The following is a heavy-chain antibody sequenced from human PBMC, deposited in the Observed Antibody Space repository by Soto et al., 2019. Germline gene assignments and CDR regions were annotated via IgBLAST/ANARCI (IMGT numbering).Heavy chain of an antibody. Sequence: QVQLVQSGAEVKKPGSSVKVSCKASGGTFSSYAISWVRQAPGQGLEWRGGIIPIFGTAIYEQKFQGRVTITADEPTSPAYRELSSLRSEDTAVYYCAGARNWGWFDYWGQGTLVTVSS. D-gene: IGHD7-27*01. CDR1: GGTFSSYA. CDR3: AGARNWGWFDY. J-gene: IGHJ4*02. CDR2: IIPIFGTA. V-gene: IGHV1-69*12.